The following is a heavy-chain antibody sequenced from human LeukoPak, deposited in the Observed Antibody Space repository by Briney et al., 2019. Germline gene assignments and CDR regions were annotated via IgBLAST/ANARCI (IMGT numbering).Heavy chain of an antibody. J-gene: IGHJ4*02. CDR1: GFTFRKYR. CDR3: AREVFFQFDY. V-gene: IGHV3-7*03. CDR2: IAANGYDK. Sequence: QSGGSLRLSCAASGFTFRKYRMAWVRQAPGQGLEWVATIAANGYDKDYEDSLKGRFTISRDNAKNSLSLQIDNLRAEDTALYYCAREVFFQFDYWGQGALVTVSS.